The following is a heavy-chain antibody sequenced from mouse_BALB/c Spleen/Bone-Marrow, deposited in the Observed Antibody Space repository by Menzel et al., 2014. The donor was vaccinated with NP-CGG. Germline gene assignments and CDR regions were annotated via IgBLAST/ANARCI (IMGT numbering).Heavy chain of an antibody. V-gene: IGHV3-8*02. Sequence: EVQLQQSGPSLVKPSQTLSLTCSVTGDSITSGYWNWIRKFPGNKLEYMGYISYSGSTYYNPSLKSRISITRDTSKNQYYLQLNSVTTEDTATYYCARCWRAYYRYDAMDYWGQGTSATVSS. CDR2: ISYSGST. J-gene: IGHJ4*01. CDR1: GDSITSGY. D-gene: IGHD2-14*01. CDR3: ARCWRAYYRYDAMDY.